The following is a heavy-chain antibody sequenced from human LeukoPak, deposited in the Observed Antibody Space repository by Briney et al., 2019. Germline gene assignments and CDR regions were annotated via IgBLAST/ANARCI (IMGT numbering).Heavy chain of an antibody. J-gene: IGHJ5*02. Sequence: GASVKVSCKASGYTFTSYDINWVRQATGQGLEWMGWMNPNSGNTGYAQKFQGRVTMTRNTSISTAYMELSSLRSEDTAVYYCARDIVVVPAEGGWFDPWGQGTLVTVSS. CDR3: ARDIVVVPAEGGWFDP. D-gene: IGHD2-2*01. CDR1: GYTFTSYD. V-gene: IGHV1-8*01. CDR2: MNPNSGNT.